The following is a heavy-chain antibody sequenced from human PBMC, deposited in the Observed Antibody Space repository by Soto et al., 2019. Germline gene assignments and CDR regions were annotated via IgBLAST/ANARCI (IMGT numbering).Heavy chain of an antibody. CDR1: GVYVSSSSYY. J-gene: IGHJ4*02. V-gene: IGHV4-39*01. CDR2: IYYTGST. Sequence: TLSLTCTVSGVYVSSSSYYWGWIRQPPGKGLEWIGTIYYTGSTSYSPSLKSRVTISVDTSKTQFSLNLKSVTAADTAVYYCAGRRAGDYYFDYWGQGTLVTVSS. D-gene: IGHD1-26*01. CDR3: AGRRAGDYYFDY.